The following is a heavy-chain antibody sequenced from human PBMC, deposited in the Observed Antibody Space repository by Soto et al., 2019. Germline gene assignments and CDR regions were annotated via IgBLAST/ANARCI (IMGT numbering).Heavy chain of an antibody. V-gene: IGHV3-23*01. CDR2: ISYTGGSS. CDR3: AKDRPSSGWAFAY. D-gene: IGHD6-19*01. J-gene: IGHJ4*02. Sequence: EVQLLESGGGLVQPGGSLRLSCAASGFTFSTYAMSWVRQAPGKGLEWISSISYTGGSSDYADSVKGRFTIFRDNSKNTLFLQMNTLSAEDTAVYYCAKDRPSSGWAFAYWGKGTLVNVSS. CDR1: GFTFSTYA.